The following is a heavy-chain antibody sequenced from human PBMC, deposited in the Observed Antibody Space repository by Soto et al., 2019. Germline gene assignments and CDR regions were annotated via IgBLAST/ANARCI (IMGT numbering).Heavy chain of an antibody. Sequence: EVQLLQSGGGLVKPGGSLRLSCATSGFTFSRCDMNWVRQAPGKGLEWVSFISSSASYMYYADSVKGRFTISRDNSKKSLYLQMYSLRADDTAVYYCARECVDTVTSITIPFDYWGQGALVTVSS. CDR3: ARECVDTVTSITIPFDY. CDR1: GFTFSRCD. V-gene: IGHV3-21*02. D-gene: IGHD5-12*01. J-gene: IGHJ4*02. CDR2: ISSSASYM.